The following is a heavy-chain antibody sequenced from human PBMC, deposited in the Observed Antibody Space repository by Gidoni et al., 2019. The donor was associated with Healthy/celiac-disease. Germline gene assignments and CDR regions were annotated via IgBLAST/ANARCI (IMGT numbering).Heavy chain of an antibody. V-gene: IGHV2-26*01. CDR3: ARTSGDSSGYYYLRSRSGYFDL. CDR1: GFSLSNARMG. J-gene: IGHJ2*01. CDR2: IFSNDEK. Sequence: QVTLKESGPVLVKPTETLTLTCTVSGFSLSNARMGVSWIRQPPGKALEWLAHIFSNDEKSYSTSLKSRLTISKDTSKSQVVLTMTNMDPVDTATYYCARTSGDSSGYYYLRSRSGYFDLWGRGTLVTVSS. D-gene: IGHD3-22*01.